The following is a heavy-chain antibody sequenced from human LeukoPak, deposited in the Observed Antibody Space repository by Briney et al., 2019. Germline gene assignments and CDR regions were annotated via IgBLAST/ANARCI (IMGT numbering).Heavy chain of an antibody. D-gene: IGHD4-23*01. CDR1: GGTFSSYA. V-gene: IGHV1-69*05. Sequence: ASVTVSCKASGGTFSSYAISWVRQAPGQGLEWMGGIIPIFGTANYAQKFQGRVTITTDESTSTAYMELSSLRSEDTAVYYCARSGKIYYYYYMDVWGKGTTVTVSS. J-gene: IGHJ6*03. CDR3: ARSGKIYYYYYMDV. CDR2: IIPIFGTA.